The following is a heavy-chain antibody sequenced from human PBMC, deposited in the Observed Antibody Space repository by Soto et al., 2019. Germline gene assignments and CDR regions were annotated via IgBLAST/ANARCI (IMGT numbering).Heavy chain of an antibody. CDR1: GCSFKDFA. V-gene: IGHV3-23*01. Sequence: EVQLLESGGGLVEPGKSLRLSCAASGCSFKDFAMRWVRQAPGKGLEWVSTITTSDDITYSADSVRGRFTISRANTADTLFLQMSSLRCDDTATYYCTKGDSSGYFDPSSGYSTPDHWGQGTLVTVSS. J-gene: IGHJ5*02. CDR2: ITTSDDIT. CDR3: TKGDSSGYFDPSSGYSTPDH. D-gene: IGHD3-3*01.